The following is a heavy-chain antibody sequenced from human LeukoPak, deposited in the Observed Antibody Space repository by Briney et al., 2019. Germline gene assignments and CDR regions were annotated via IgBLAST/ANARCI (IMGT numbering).Heavy chain of an antibody. D-gene: IGHD3-3*01. J-gene: IGHJ4*02. CDR1: GGSISSSSYS. CDR2: IYYSGTT. V-gene: IGHV4-39*01. CDR3: ARLRFDFWSGYTHPYFDY. Sequence: SSETLSLTCTVSGGSISSSSYSWGWIRQPPGKGLEWIGRIYYSGTTYYNPSLKSRVTISVDTSKIQFSLTLSSVAATDTAVYFCARLRFDFWSGYTHPYFDYWGQGTLVTVSS.